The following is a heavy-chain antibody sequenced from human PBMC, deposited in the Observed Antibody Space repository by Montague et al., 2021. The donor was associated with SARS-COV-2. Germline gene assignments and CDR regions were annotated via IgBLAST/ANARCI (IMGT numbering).Heavy chain of an antibody. CDR1: GGSISNYF. D-gene: IGHD6-13*01. CDR2: IYYIGRT. V-gene: IGHV4-59*01. CDR3: ARAGQQLARYYYYGMDV. Sequence: SETLSLTCTVSGGSISNYFWSWIRQPPGKGLEWIGYIYYIGRTNYNPSPKSRVTISVDTSKNQFSLKLSSVTAADTAVYYCARAGQQLARYYYYGMDVWGQGTTVTVSS. J-gene: IGHJ6*02.